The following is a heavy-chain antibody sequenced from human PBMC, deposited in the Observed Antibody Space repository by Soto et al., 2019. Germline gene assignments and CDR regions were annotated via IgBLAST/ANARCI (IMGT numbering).Heavy chain of an antibody. CDR1: CYNFTSYG. Sequence: SAEVSFRASCYNFTSYGISWVRQAPGQGLEWMGWISAYNGNTNYAQKLQGRVTMTTDTSTSTAYMELRSLRSDDTAVYYCASYSSGWYDYWGQGTLVTVSS. V-gene: IGHV1-18*04. CDR2: ISAYNGNT. CDR3: ASYSSGWYDY. D-gene: IGHD6-19*01. J-gene: IGHJ4*02.